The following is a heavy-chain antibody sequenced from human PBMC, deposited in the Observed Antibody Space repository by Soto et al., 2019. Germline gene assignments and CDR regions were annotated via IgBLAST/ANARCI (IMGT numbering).Heavy chain of an antibody. Sequence: PWGSLRLSCSASGFTFNNYAMSWFRQAPGKGLEWVSSISGSGGDTYYADSVKGRFTFSRDNSKNTLYLQMNSLSAEDTALYYCAKFHGSGTYYNFPDYWGQGTLVTVSS. V-gene: IGHV3-23*01. J-gene: IGHJ4*02. D-gene: IGHD3-10*01. CDR2: ISGSGGDT. CDR1: GFTFNNYA. CDR3: AKFHGSGTYYNFPDY.